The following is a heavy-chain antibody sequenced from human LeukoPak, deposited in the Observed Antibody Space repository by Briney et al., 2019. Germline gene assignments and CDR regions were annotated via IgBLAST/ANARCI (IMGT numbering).Heavy chain of an antibody. Sequence: GGSLRLSCAASGFTFSNYAMSWVRQAPGKGLEWVSGTGSGGATTYYAESVKGRFTISRDNSKNKLFLQMSSLRAEDTAVYYCAKVPGAAVAGARRWFDAWGQGTLVTVFS. CDR3: AKVPGAAVAGARRWFDA. J-gene: IGHJ5*02. CDR1: GFTFSNYA. CDR2: TGSGGATT. D-gene: IGHD6-19*01. V-gene: IGHV3-23*01.